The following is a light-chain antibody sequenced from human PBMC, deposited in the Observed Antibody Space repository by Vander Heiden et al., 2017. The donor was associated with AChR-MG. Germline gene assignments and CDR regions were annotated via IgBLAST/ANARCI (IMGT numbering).Light chain of an antibody. CDR3: QQGSNWPPIT. CDR1: QSVNNY. V-gene: IGKV3-11*01. CDR2: AAS. J-gene: IGKJ4*01. Sequence: ETVLTQSPATLSLSPGERAILSCRASQSVNNYLAWYQQKPGQAPRLLIYAASNRATGIPARFSGSGSGTDFTLTISSLEPEDFAVYYCQQGSNWPPITFGGGTKVQIK.